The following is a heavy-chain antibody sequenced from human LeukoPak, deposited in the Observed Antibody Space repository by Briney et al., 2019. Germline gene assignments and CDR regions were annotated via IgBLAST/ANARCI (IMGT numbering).Heavy chain of an antibody. CDR1: GFTFSSYA. D-gene: IGHD3-3*01. V-gene: IGHV3-30-3*01. CDR2: ISYDGSNK. Sequence: GRSLRLSCAASGFTFSSYAMHWVRQAPGKGLEWVAVISYDGSNKYYADSVKGRFTISRDNSKNTPYLQMNSLRAEDTAVYYCARDRDSTTYYDFWSGYFPFDYWGQGTLVTVSS. CDR3: ARDRDSTTYYDFWSGYFPFDY. J-gene: IGHJ4*02.